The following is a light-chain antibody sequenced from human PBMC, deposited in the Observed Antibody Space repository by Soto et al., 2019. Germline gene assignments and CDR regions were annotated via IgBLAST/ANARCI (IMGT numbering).Light chain of an antibody. Sequence: QSALTQPPSASGTPRQRVTISCSGGSSNIGTNAVNWYQQLPGTAPELLIYKNKQRPSGVPDRCSGSKSGPSASLPTPGLQSFFEVDYYCAAWDHSVYRYVLGNGTKVTVL. CDR3: AAWDHSVYRYV. CDR1: SSNIGTNA. J-gene: IGLJ1*01. CDR2: KNK. V-gene: IGLV1-44*01.